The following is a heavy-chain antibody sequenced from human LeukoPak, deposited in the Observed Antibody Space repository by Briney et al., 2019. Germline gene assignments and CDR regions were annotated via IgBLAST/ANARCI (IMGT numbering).Heavy chain of an antibody. D-gene: IGHD6-13*01. CDR3: ATLVWIAAAGSSRYFDL. CDR1: GGSISSGGYY. Sequence: PSQTLSLTCTVSGGSISSGGYYWSWIRQHPGKGLERIGYTYYSGSTYYNPSLKSRVTISVDTSKNQFSLKLSSVTAADTAVYYCATLVWIAAAGSSRYFDLWGRGTLVTVSS. CDR2: TYYSGST. V-gene: IGHV4-31*03. J-gene: IGHJ2*01.